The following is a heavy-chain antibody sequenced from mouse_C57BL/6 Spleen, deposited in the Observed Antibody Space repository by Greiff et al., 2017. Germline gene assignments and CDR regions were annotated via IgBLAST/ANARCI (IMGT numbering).Heavy chain of an antibody. CDR2: IYPGDGDT. CDR1: GYAFSSSW. CDR3: ARDYGGSYFAY. V-gene: IGHV1-82*01. Sequence: QVQLQQSGPELVKPGASVKISCKASGYAFSSSWMNWVKQRPGQGLEWIGRIYPGDGDTNYNGKFKGKATLTADKSSSTAYMQLSSLTSEDSAVYFCARDYGGSYFAYWGQGTLVTVSA. D-gene: IGHD1-1*01. J-gene: IGHJ3*01.